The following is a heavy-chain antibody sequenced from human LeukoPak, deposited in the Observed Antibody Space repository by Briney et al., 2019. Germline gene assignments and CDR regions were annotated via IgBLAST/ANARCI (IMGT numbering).Heavy chain of an antibody. D-gene: IGHD6-19*01. Sequence: PSETLSLTCAVYGGSFSGYYWSWIRQPPGKGLEWIGEINHSGSTNYNPSLKSRVTISVDTSKNQFSLKLSSVTAADTAVYYCARGRFSGWQRRYFDYWGQGTLVTVSS. CDR1: GGSFSGYY. V-gene: IGHV4-34*01. CDR3: ARGRFSGWQRRYFDY. CDR2: INHSGST. J-gene: IGHJ4*02.